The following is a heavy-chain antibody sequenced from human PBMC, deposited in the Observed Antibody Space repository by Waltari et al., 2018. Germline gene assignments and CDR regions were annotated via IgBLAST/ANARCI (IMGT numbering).Heavy chain of an antibody. CDR1: GFNFSNYF. V-gene: IGHV3-74*01. J-gene: IGHJ4*02. D-gene: IGHD1-7*01. CDR2: INNDGSIV. Sequence: DVQVVESGGGLVRPGGSLRPSCIGSGFNFSNYFIHWGRQAPGEGPVWVARINNDGSIVNYADSVKGRFSISRDNAKSTVYLQMNNLRGEDTALYHCLNYDFDSWGQGTLVTVSS. CDR3: LNYDFDS.